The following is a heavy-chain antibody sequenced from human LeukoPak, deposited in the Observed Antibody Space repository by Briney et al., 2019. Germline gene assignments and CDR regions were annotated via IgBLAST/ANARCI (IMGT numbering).Heavy chain of an antibody. CDR1: GFTFSSYA. V-gene: IGHV3-23*01. Sequence: GGSLRLSCTASGFTFSSYAMSWVRQAPGKGLEWVSAISGSGGSTYYADSVKGRFTISRDNSKNTLYLQMNSLRAEDTAVYYCAKVRGGGYCSSTSCYTDYWGQGTLVTVSS. CDR3: AKVRGGGYCSSTSCYTDY. D-gene: IGHD2-2*02. J-gene: IGHJ4*02. CDR2: ISGSGGST.